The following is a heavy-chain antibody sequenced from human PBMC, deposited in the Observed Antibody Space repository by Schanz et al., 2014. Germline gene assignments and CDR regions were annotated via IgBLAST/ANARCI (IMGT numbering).Heavy chain of an antibody. Sequence: QVQLVESGGGVVQPGRSLRLSCVASGFTFSSYGMHWVRQAPGKGLEWVAVIWNNGVTKYYADSVRGRFTISRDRFQNALYLRMSSLRGEDTAIDFCTRSYDDVSWGSWRCRAFDIWGQGTTVIVSS. J-gene: IGHJ3*02. D-gene: IGHD3-16*01. CDR3: TRSYDDVSWGSWRCRAFDI. CDR2: IWNNGVTK. CDR1: GFTFSSYG. V-gene: IGHV3-33*01.